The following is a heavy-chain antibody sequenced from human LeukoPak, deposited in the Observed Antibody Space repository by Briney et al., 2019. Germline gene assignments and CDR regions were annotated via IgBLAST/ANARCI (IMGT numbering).Heavy chain of an antibody. Sequence: GESLKISCKGSRYNFATNWIGWVRQMPGKGLEWMGIIYPGDSDTRYSPSFRGQVTISADKSISTAYLQWSSLKASDSAMYYCARPQVVVVTAVAFDVWGQGTMVTVSS. CDR2: IYPGDSDT. D-gene: IGHD2-21*02. J-gene: IGHJ3*01. CDR3: ARPQVVVVTAVAFDV. V-gene: IGHV5-51*01. CDR1: RYNFATNW.